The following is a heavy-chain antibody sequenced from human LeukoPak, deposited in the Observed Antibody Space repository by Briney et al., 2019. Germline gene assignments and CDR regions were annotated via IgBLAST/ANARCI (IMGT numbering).Heavy chain of an antibody. Sequence: PSETLSLTCTVSGGSISSYYWSWIRQPPGKGLEWIGYIYYSGSTNYNPSLKSRVTISVDTSKNQFSLKLSSVTAADTAVYHCARSVEGYCSGASCYYYYYYMDVWGKGTTVTVSS. D-gene: IGHD2-15*01. J-gene: IGHJ6*03. CDR2: IYYSGST. CDR1: GGSISSYY. V-gene: IGHV4-59*01. CDR3: ARSVEGYCSGASCYYYYYYMDV.